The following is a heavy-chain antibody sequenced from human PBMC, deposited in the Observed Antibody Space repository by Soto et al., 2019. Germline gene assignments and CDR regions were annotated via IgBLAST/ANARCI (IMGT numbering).Heavy chain of an antibody. D-gene: IGHD3-16*01. CDR2: SRNKANSYTT. CDR3: ARATSNWFDP. V-gene: IGHV3-72*01. Sequence: GGSLRLSCAASGFTFSDHYMDWVRQAPGEGLEWVGRSRNKANSYTTEYAASVKGRFTISRDDSKNSLYLQMNSLKTEDSAVYYCARATSNWFDPWGQGTLVTVSS. CDR1: GFTFSDHY. J-gene: IGHJ5*02.